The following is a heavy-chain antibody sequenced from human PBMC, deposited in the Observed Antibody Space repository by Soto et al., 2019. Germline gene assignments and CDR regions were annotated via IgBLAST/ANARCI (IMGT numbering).Heavy chain of an antibody. J-gene: IGHJ5*02. D-gene: IGHD5-18*01. Sequence: SETLSLTCTVSGGSIRSGGYYWSWVRQNPRKGLEWIGNIYYSGNTYYNPSLKSRLTISVDTSKNQFSLNLSSVTAADTAVYYCARDLNSYGYGGWFDPWGQGTLVTVSS. CDR1: GGSIRSGGYY. CDR2: IYYSGNT. CDR3: ARDLNSYGYGGWFDP. V-gene: IGHV4-31*03.